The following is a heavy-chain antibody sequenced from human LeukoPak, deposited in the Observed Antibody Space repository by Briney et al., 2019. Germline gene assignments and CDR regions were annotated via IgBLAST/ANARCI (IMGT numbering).Heavy chain of an antibody. CDR2: ISAFNGNT. CDR1: GYTFSRHG. J-gene: IGHJ6*04. CDR3: ARAAENIVVVPAATDYYYYGMDV. V-gene: IGHV1-18*04. D-gene: IGHD2-2*01. Sequence: APVKVSCKGSGYTFSRHGFSWGGQGPGQGVEWVGWISAFNGNTNYAQKLQGRVTMTTDTSTSTAYMELRSLRSDDTAVYYCARAAENIVVVPAATDYYYYGMDVWGKGTTVTISS.